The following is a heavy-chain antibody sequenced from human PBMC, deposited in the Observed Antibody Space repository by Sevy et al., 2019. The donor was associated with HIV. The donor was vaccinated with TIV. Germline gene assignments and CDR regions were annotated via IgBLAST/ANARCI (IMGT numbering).Heavy chain of an antibody. CDR2: LSLQGTNK. CDR1: GTNFGAFA. J-gene: IGHJ6*02. Sequence: GGSLRLSCAVSGTNFGAFAMHWVRQAPGKGLEWVAGLSLQGTNKYYADSLKDRFNISRDNSKDILYLHMKSLRPEDTAIYYCAKDVVGGTYYIENYYYGMDVWGLGTTVTVSS. V-gene: IGHV3-30*18. CDR3: AKDVVGGTYYIENYYYGMDV. D-gene: IGHD3-10*01.